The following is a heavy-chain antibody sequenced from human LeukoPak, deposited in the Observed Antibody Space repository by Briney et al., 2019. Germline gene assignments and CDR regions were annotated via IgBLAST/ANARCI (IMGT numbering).Heavy chain of an antibody. CDR2: ISYDGSNK. J-gene: IGHJ6*02. CDR3: AKDRGSGYDYYYYYGMDV. Sequence: PGGSLRLSCAASGFTFSSYGMHWVRQAPGKGLEWVAVISYDGSNKYYADSVKGRFTISRDNSRNTLYLQMNSLRAEDTAVYYCAKDRGSGYDYYYYYGMDVWGRGTTVTVSS. CDR1: GFTFSSYG. D-gene: IGHD5-12*01. V-gene: IGHV3-30*18.